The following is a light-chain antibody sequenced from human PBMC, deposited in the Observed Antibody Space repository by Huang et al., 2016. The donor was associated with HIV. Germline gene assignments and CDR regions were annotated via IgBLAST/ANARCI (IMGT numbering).Light chain of an antibody. V-gene: IGKV3-15*01. CDR2: GAS. CDR3: HQYYTLPRT. Sequence: EILLTQSPATLSVSPGARVTLSCRASETVREHLAWFQQRPGQTPKLLIYGASNRATGVPPRFSGRGSGADFVLTIPNLQSEDFAIYFCHQYYTLPRTCGQGTKVEI. J-gene: IGKJ1*01. CDR1: ETVREH.